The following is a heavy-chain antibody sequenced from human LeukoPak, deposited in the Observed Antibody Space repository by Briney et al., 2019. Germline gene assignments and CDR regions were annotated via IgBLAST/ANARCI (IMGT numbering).Heavy chain of an antibody. J-gene: IGHJ4*02. CDR1: GFTFSSRW. D-gene: IGHD6-19*01. Sequence: GGSLRLSCAVSGFTSGFTFSSRWMHWVRQAPGKGLVWVSLVKTDASTNYADSVKGRFTVSRDNAKNTLYLQMNNLRVEDTALYFCHPLGYTSNWGQGTLVTVSS. V-gene: IGHV3-74*01. CDR3: HPLGYTSN. CDR2: VKTDAST.